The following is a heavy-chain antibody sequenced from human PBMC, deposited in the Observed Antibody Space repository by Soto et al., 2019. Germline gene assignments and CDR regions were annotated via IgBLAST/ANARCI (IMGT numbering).Heavy chain of an antibody. V-gene: IGHV4-4*02. CDR3: ARLGGYYQSLDP. J-gene: IGHJ5*02. Sequence: SETLSLTCAVSGAPITSNNWWAWLRRSPGKGLEWIGEIHHSETTNYNPSLNSRVSISVDKSKNQFSLKLTSVTAVDTALYYCARLGGYYQSLDPWGQGTLVTVSS. CDR2: IHHSETT. D-gene: IGHD3-22*01. CDR1: GAPITSNNW.